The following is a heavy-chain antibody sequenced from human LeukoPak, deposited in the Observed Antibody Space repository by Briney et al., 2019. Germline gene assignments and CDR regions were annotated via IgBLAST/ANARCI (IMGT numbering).Heavy chain of an antibody. CDR1: GFTFSSYA. CDR3: AKGPPRKYGDYLHAGYYFDY. D-gene: IGHD4-17*01. Sequence: GGSLRLSCAASGFTFSSYAMSWVRQAPGKGLEWVSAISGSGGSTYYADSVKGRFTISRDNSKNTLYLQMNSLRAEDTAVYYCAKGPPRKYGDYLHAGYYFDYWGQGTLVTVSS. J-gene: IGHJ4*02. V-gene: IGHV3-23*01. CDR2: ISGSGGST.